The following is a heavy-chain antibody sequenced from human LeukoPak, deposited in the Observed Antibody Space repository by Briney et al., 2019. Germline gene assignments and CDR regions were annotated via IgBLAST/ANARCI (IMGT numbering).Heavy chain of an antibody. CDR3: ARESSSSWSSNFDY. Sequence: GGSLRLSCVASGFSLSNYIMSWVRQAPGKGLEWVSGINWTGGSTGYADSVKGRFTISRDNAKNSLYLQMNSLRAEDTAVYYCARESSSSWSSNFDYWGQGTLVTVSS. V-gene: IGHV3-20*04. J-gene: IGHJ4*02. CDR2: INWTGGST. D-gene: IGHD6-13*01. CDR1: GFSLSNYI.